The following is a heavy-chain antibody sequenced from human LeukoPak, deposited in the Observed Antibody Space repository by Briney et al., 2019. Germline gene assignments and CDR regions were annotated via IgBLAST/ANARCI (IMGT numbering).Heavy chain of an antibody. CDR2: IYYSGST. Sequence: SETLSLTCTVSGGSISSSSYYWGWIRQPPGKGLEWIGSIYYSGSTYYNPSLKSRVTISVDTSKNQFSLKLSSVTAADTAVYYCARSGAAGDYYFDYWGQGTLVTVSS. V-gene: IGHV4-39*07. D-gene: IGHD6-13*01. J-gene: IGHJ4*02. CDR1: GGSISSSSYY. CDR3: ARSGAAGDYYFDY.